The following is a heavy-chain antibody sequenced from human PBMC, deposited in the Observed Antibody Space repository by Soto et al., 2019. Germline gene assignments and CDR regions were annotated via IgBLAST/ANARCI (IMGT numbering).Heavy chain of an antibody. CDR3: AKTVGGLWFGESPPNWFDP. CDR1: GFTFSSYA. V-gene: IGHV3-23*01. CDR2: ISGSGGST. D-gene: IGHD3-10*01. J-gene: IGHJ5*02. Sequence: PGGSLRLSCAASGFTFSSYAMSWVRPAPGKGLEWGSAISGSGGSTYYADSVKGRFTISRDNSKNTLYLQMNSLRAEDTAVYYCAKTVGGLWFGESPPNWFDPWGQGTLVTVSS.